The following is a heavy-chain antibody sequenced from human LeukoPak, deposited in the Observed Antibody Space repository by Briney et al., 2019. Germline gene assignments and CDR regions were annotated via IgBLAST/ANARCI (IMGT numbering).Heavy chain of an antibody. J-gene: IGHJ5*02. CDR3: AKVERDYDFWSGSHNWFDP. CDR1: GFTFSSYA. CDR2: ISGSGGST. V-gene: IGHV3-23*01. Sequence: QTGGSLRLSCAASGFTFSSYAMSWVRQAPGKGLEWVSAISGSGGSTYYADSVKGRFTISRDNSKNTLYLQMNSLRAEDTAVYYCAKVERDYDFWSGSHNWFDPWGQGTLVTVSS. D-gene: IGHD3-3*01.